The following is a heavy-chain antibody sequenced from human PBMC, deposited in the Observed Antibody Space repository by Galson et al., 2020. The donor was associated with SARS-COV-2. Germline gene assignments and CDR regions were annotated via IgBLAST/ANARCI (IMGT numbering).Heavy chain of an antibody. CDR3: ARGKVFWGYDPRGSRHVGGWFDP. CDR1: GGTFSGYY. J-gene: IGHJ5*02. D-gene: IGHD5-12*01. CDR2: INHSGST. V-gene: IGHV4-34*01. Sequence: TETLSLTCAVYGGTFSGYYWSWIRQTPGKGLEWTGEINHSGSTNYNPALKSRVTISVDTSKHQSSLKLSSVTAADTAVYYCARGKVFWGYDPRGSRHVGGWFDPWGQGTLVTVSS.